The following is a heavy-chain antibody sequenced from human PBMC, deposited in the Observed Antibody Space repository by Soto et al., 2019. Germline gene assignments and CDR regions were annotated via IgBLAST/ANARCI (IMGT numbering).Heavy chain of an antibody. CDR1: GCSVSSGSYY. J-gene: IGHJ4*02. CDR3: AIEGTTATTLFDY. V-gene: IGHV4-61*01. Sequence: QVQLQESGPGLVKPSETLSLTCTVSGCSVSSGSYYWSWIRQPPWNGLEWIGYIYYSGSTSYNPSLKSRVTISVDTSKNQCSLKLSSVTAADTAVYYCAIEGTTATTLFDYWGQGTLVTVSS. D-gene: IGHD4-4*01. CDR2: IYYSGST.